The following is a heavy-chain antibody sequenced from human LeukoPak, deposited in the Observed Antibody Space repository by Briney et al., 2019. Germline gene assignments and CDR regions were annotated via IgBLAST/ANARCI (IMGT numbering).Heavy chain of an antibody. CDR1: GFTFSSYR. D-gene: IGHD3-10*01. CDR2: ISSGSSHI. Sequence: GGSLTLSCAASGFTFSSYRMKWARQAPGKGREWVSSISSGSSHIYYAVSVKGRFTISRDNDKNSLYLKMNSLRDEDRAVYYCARDRVRDPGEFDYWGQGTLVTVSS. V-gene: IGHV3-21*01. CDR3: ARDRVRDPGEFDY. J-gene: IGHJ4*02.